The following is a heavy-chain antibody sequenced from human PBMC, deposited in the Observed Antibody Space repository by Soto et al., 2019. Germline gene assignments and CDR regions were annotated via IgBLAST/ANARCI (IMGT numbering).Heavy chain of an antibody. J-gene: IGHJ4*02. CDR2: IESRGRTI. V-gene: IGHV3-11*01. CDR1: GFTFSDYH. CDR3: VRQAARNYFDF. D-gene: IGHD6-6*01. Sequence: QVQLVESGGGLVKPGGSLRLSCAASGFTFSDYHMSWIRQAPGKGLEWVSFIESRGRTISYADSVKGRFTISRDNAKNSLFLQINSLRAEDTAVYYCVRQAARNYFDFWGQVTLLTVSS.